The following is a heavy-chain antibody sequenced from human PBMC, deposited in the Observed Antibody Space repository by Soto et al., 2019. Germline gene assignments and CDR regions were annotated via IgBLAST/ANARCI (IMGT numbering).Heavy chain of an antibody. CDR3: ARAENDYGFIYGMDV. CDR2: IIPIFGTA. D-gene: IGHD4-17*01. Sequence: SVKVSCKASGGTFSSYAISWVRQAPGQGLEWMGGIIPIFGTANYAQKFQGRVTITADESTSIAYMELSSLRSEDTAVYYCARAENDYGFIYGMDVWGQGTTVTVSS. J-gene: IGHJ6*02. CDR1: GGTFSSYA. V-gene: IGHV1-69*13.